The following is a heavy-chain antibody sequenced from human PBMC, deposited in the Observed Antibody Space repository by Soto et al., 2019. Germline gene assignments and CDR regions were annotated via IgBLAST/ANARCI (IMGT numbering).Heavy chain of an antibody. V-gene: IGHV1-18*01. CDR1: GYTFTSYG. D-gene: IGHD2-21*01. CDR3: VTFEPPNSYFAINGYPTLFDH. CDR2: ISAYNGNT. J-gene: IGHJ4*02. Sequence: ASVKVSCKASGYTFTSYGISWVRQAPGQGLEWMGWISAYNGNTNYAQKLQGRVTMTTDTSTSTAYMELRSLRSDDTAVYYCVTFEPPNSYFAINGYPTLFDHWGQG.